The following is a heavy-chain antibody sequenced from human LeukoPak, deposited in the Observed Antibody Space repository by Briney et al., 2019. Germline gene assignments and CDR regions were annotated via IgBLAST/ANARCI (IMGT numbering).Heavy chain of an antibody. V-gene: IGHV3-74*01. Sequence: GGSLRLSCAASGFTFSSYWMHWVRQAPGKGLVWVSRINSDGSSASYADSVKGRFTISRDNAKNTLYLQMNSLRAEDTAVYYCARDMGDYSGSYGSYMDVWGKGTTVTISS. CDR1: GFTFSSYW. D-gene: IGHD1-26*01. J-gene: IGHJ6*03. CDR3: ARDMGDYSGSYGSYMDV. CDR2: INSDGSSA.